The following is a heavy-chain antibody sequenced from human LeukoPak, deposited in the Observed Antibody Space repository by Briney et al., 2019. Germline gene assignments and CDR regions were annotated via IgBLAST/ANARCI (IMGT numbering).Heavy chain of an antibody. D-gene: IGHD5/OR15-5a*01. CDR1: GGTFSSNA. J-gene: IGHJ4*02. Sequence: GASVRVSCKASGGTFSSNAISWVRQAPGQGLEWMGWIIPIFGTANYAQKFQGRVTITADESTSTAYMELSSLKSEDTAVYYCARDRAWSTIETLQLDYWGQGTLVTVSS. V-gene: IGHV1-69*13. CDR3: ARDRAWSTIETLQLDY. CDR2: IIPIFGTA.